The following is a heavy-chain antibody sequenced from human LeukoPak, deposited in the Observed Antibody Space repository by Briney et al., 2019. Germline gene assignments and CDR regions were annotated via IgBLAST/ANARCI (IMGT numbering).Heavy chain of an antibody. CDR3: ARDPSGATGGYDY. D-gene: IGHD2-15*01. CDR1: GLTFSDYY. Sequence: KSGGSLRLSCEVSGLTFSDYYMSWIRQAPGKGLEWVSPISSGGYTIHYADSVRGRFTISRDNAKNSLYLQMNGLRTEDTAVYYCARDPSGATGGYDYWGQGTLVTVSS. J-gene: IGHJ4*02. V-gene: IGHV3-11*01. CDR2: ISSGGYTI.